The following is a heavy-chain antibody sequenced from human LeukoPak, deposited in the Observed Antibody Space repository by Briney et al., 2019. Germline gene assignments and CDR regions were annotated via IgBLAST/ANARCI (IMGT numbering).Heavy chain of an antibody. CDR1: GFTLSSYA. CDR2: IGTAGDT. Sequence: GGSLRLSCAASGFTLSSYAMHWVRQPAGKGLEWVSAIGTAGDTFYPGSVKGRFTTSRENAKKSLFLQMNSLRAEDTAVYYCARQNTPHGNFDYWGQATLVTVSS. V-gene: IGHV3-13*01. D-gene: IGHD1-26*01. CDR3: ARQNTPHGNFDY. J-gene: IGHJ4*02.